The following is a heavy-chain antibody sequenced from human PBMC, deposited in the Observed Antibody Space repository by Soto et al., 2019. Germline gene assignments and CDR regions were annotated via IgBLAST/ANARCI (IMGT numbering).Heavy chain of an antibody. V-gene: IGHV1-69*06. CDR1: GGTFSSYA. J-gene: IGHJ4*02. CDR3: ARGKEYCSGGSCYNPFDY. Sequence: QVQLVQSGAEVKKPGSSVKVSCKASGGTFSSYAISWVRQAPGQGLEWMGGIIPIFGTANYAQKFQGRVTITADKSTSKDYMELSSLRSEDTAVYYCARGKEYCSGGSCYNPFDYWGQGTLVTVSS. D-gene: IGHD2-15*01. CDR2: IIPIFGTA.